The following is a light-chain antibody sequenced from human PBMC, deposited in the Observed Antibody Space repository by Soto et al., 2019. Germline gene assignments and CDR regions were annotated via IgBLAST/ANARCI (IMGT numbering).Light chain of an antibody. J-gene: IGKJ5*01. V-gene: IGKV1-39*01. Sequence: DIQITHSPSSLSASVGDRVTITCRGSQSISSYLNWYQQKPGKAPKLLIYAASSLQSGVPSRFSGSGSGTDFTLTISSLQPEDFATYYCQQSYSTPSITLGQGTRLEIK. CDR2: AAS. CDR1: QSISSY. CDR3: QQSYSTPSIT.